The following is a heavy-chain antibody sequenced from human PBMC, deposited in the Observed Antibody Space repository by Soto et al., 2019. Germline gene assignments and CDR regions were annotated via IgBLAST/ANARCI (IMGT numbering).Heavy chain of an antibody. J-gene: IGHJ5*02. D-gene: IGHD1-26*01. CDR3: VRGATHRTWFDP. CDR2: ISGSGSTS. V-gene: IGHV3-48*02. Sequence: EVQLVESGGGLVQPGGSLGLSCAASGFIFSTDNMNWVRQAPVKGREWVTDISGSGSTSYYADPVKGRLTISRDNDKNSLYLQMISRRDEDTAVYYCVRGATHRTWFDPWGQGTLVTVSS. CDR1: GFIFSTDN.